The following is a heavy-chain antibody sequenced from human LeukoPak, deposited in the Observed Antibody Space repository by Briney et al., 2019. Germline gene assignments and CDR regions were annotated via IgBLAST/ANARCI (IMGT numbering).Heavy chain of an antibody. CDR3: ARGSTHGAFDI. V-gene: IGHV3-23*01. Sequence: GGSLRLSCAASGFTFTNYAMSWVRQAPGKGLEWVSSISGRGGTTYYADSVKGRFTISRDNSKNALYLEMNSLRAEDTAVYYCARGSTHGAFDIWGQGTIVTVSS. CDR1: GFTFTNYA. J-gene: IGHJ3*02. CDR2: ISGRGGTT.